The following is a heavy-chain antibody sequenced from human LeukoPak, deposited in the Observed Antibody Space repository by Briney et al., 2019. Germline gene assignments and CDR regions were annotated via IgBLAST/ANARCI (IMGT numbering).Heavy chain of an antibody. J-gene: IGHJ4*02. Sequence: PSETLSLTCTVSGYSISSGYYWGWIRQPPGKGLEWIGSIYHSGSTYYNPSLKSRVTISVDTSKNQFSLKLSSVTAADTAVYYCARDPTVRGEYYFDYWGQGTLVTVSS. CDR3: ARDPTVRGEYYFDY. D-gene: IGHD3-10*01. V-gene: IGHV4-38-2*02. CDR2: IYHSGST. CDR1: GYSISSGYY.